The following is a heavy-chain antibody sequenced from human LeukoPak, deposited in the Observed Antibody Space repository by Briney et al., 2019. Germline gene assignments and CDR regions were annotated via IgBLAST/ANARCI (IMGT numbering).Heavy chain of an antibody. Sequence: SETLSLTCTVSGGSISSSSSRHYWGWIRQPPGKGLEWIGSIYYSGSTYYNPSLKGRVTMSVDTSKNQFSLKLSSVAAADTAVYFCCCGFGELFSPDYWGQGTLVTVSS. CDR2: IYYSGST. V-gene: IGHV4-39*01. D-gene: IGHD3-10*01. J-gene: IGHJ4*02. CDR3: CCGFGELFSPDY. CDR1: GGSISSSSSRHY.